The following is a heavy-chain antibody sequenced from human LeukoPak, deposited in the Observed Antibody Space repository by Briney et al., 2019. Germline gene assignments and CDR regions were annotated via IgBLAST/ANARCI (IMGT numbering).Heavy chain of an antibody. Sequence: GGSLRLSCTASGFTFSSYSMHWVRQAPGKGLEWVAVISYDGSNKYYADSVKGRFTISRDNSKNTLYLQTNSLRAEDTAVYYCAKDVVTMVRVPSIDYWGQGTLVTVSS. CDR1: GFTFSSYS. V-gene: IGHV3-30*18. J-gene: IGHJ4*02. CDR2: ISYDGSNK. D-gene: IGHD3-10*01. CDR3: AKDVVTMVRVPSIDY.